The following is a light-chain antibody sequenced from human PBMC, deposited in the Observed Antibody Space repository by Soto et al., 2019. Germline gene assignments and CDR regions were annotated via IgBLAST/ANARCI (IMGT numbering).Light chain of an antibody. CDR2: AAS. Sequence: DIHLDPSTSFLFASVGDRVTIHCRVSKGISSFLAGYHQQPGEAPNLLMYAASTWQSGGPSRFSGGESGTEYTLTISSLQPDDFATYYCQQYNSYSPLTFGGGTKVDIK. V-gene: IGKV1-9*01. CDR1: KGISSF. CDR3: QQYNSYSPLT. J-gene: IGKJ4*02.